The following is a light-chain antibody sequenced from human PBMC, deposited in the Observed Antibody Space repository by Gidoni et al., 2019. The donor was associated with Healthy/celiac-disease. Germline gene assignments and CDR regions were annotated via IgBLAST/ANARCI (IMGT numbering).Light chain of an antibody. Sequence: EIVFTQSPGTLSLSPGERATLSCRASQSVSSSYLAWYQQKPGPAPKLLIYGASSRATGIPDKCSGSGSGTDFTRTISRLEPEDFAVYYCQQYGSSPLFTFXPXTKVDIK. CDR3: QQYGSSPLFT. J-gene: IGKJ3*01. CDR2: GAS. CDR1: QSVSSSY. V-gene: IGKV3-20*01.